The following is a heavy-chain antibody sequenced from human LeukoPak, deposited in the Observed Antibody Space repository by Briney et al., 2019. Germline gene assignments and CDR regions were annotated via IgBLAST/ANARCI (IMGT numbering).Heavy chain of an antibody. J-gene: IGHJ6*03. Sequence: GGSLRLSCAASGLTFNTYAMNWVRQAPGKGLEWVSPISSSSYIYYADSVKGRFTISRDNAKNSLYLQMNSLRAEDTAVYYCASVGGIAAAVYYYYYYMDVWGKGTTVTVSS. V-gene: IGHV3-21*01. CDR1: GLTFNTYA. CDR3: ASVGGIAAAVYYYYYYMDV. CDR2: ISSSSYI. D-gene: IGHD6-13*01.